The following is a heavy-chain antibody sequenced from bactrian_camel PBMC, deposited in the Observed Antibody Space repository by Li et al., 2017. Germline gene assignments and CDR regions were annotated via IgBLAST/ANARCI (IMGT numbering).Heavy chain of an antibody. CDR3: SKDRSGSTPTRWDY. J-gene: IGHJ4*01. Sequence: VQLVESGGGSVQAGGALSISCTASGFTLANSDMGWYRQAPGNECEMVSRISINGKTHYPDSVKGRFTISHDNAKNTLYLQLNSLKTEDTAMYYCSKDRSGSTPTRWDYWGQGTQVTVS. CDR2: ISINGKT. V-gene: IGHV3S66*01. CDR1: GFTLANSD. D-gene: IGHD2*01.